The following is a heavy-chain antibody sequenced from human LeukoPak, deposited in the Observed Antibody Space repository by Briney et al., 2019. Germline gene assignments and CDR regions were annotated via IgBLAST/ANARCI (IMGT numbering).Heavy chain of an antibody. D-gene: IGHD3-10*01. V-gene: IGHV4-59*01. Sequence: SETLSLTCTVSGGSISSYYWSWIRQPPGKGLEWIGYIYYSGSTNYNPSLKSRVTISVDTSKNQFSLKLSSVTAADTAVYYCARDVGRPGVHWFDPWGRGTLVTVSS. CDR1: GGSISSYY. CDR3: ARDVGRPGVHWFDP. J-gene: IGHJ5*02. CDR2: IYYSGST.